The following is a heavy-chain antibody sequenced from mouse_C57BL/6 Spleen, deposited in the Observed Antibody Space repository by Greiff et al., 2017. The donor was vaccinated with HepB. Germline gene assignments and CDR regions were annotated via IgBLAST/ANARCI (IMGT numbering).Heavy chain of an antibody. J-gene: IGHJ4*01. V-gene: IGHV1-64*01. D-gene: IGHD2-1*01. CDR2: IHPNSGST. Sequence: QVQLQQPGAELVKPGASVKLSCKASGYTFTSYWMHWVKQRPGQGLEWIGMIHPNSGSTNYNEKFKSKATLTVDKSSSTAYMQLSSLTSEDSAVYYCARVSYGNHVLYAMDYWGQGTSVTVSS. CDR3: ARVSYGNHVLYAMDY. CDR1: GYTFTSYW.